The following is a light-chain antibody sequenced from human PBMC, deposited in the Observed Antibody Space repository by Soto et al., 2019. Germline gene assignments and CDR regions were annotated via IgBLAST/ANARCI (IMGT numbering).Light chain of an antibody. CDR3: QQYGESPLT. V-gene: IGKV3-20*01. CDR2: GAF. J-gene: IGKJ4*01. CDR1: QSVSSSTS. Sequence: EIVLTQSPGTLSLSPGERATLSCRASQSVSSSTSLAWYQQKTGQAPRLLIYGAFSRAVGVPDRFSGSGSGTDFTLTINRLEPEDFAVYYCQQYGESPLTFGGGTKVE.